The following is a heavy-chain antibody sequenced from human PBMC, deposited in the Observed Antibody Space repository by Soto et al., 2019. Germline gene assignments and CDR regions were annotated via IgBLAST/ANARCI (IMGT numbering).Heavy chain of an antibody. D-gene: IGHD3-10*01. J-gene: IGHJ4*02. CDR2: VYNNGGINYGGD. V-gene: IGHV4-59*13. CDR3: AGDYNSGSYRFDY. Sequence: QVQLQESGPGLVKPSETLSLTCTVSGDSISNYYWNWIRQPPGKGLEWIVYVYNNGGINYGGDNYNPSLRSRVTMSVDTSKNQVSLKLRSVTAADTAVYYCAGDYNSGSYRFDYWGPGILVTVSS. CDR1: GDSISNYY.